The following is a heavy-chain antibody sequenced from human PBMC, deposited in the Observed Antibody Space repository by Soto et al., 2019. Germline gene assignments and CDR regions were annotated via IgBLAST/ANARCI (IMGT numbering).Heavy chain of an antibody. CDR2: IYYSGST. J-gene: IGHJ6*02. Sequence: PSETLSLTCTVSGGSISSSSYYWGWIRQPPGKGLEWIGRIYYSGSTYYNPSLKSRVTISVDTSKTQFSLKLSSVTAADTAVYYCARRLYYDSSGFEGGGMDVWGQGTTVTVSS. D-gene: IGHD3-22*01. CDR1: GGSISSSSYY. CDR3: ARRLYYDSSGFEGGGMDV. V-gene: IGHV4-39*01.